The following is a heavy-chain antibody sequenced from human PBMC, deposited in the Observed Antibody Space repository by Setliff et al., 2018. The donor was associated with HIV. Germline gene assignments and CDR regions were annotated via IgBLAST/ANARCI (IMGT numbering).Heavy chain of an antibody. CDR3: ARDRIAAAGTLMGY. D-gene: IGHD6-13*01. CDR2: INPNSGGT. J-gene: IGHJ4*02. V-gene: IGHV1-2*06. CDR1: GYTFSGYY. Sequence: ASVKVSCKASGYTFSGYYMHWVRQAPGQGLEWMGRINPNSGGTNYAQKFQGRVTMTRDTSISTAYMELSRLRSDDTAVYYCARDRIAAAGTLMGYWGQGTLVTVSS.